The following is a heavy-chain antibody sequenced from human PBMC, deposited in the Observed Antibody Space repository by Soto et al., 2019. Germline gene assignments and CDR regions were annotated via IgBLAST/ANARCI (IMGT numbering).Heavy chain of an antibody. D-gene: IGHD3-22*01. J-gene: IGHJ5*02. CDR1: CGSISSGDFY. Sequence: SETLSLTCTVSCGSISSGDFYCSWIRQHPGKGLEWIGYMYHSGNTYYNPSLKSRVTMSLDTSKNQFSLKLTSVTAADTAVYYCVRYYYDSSGLNWFDPWGQGTLVTVS. CDR3: VRYYYDSSGLNWFDP. V-gene: IGHV4-31*03. CDR2: MYHSGNT.